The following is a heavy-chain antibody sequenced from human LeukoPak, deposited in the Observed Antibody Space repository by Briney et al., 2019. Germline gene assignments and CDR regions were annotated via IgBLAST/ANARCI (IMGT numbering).Heavy chain of an antibody. CDR2: TYYSGST. CDR1: GGSISSSSYY. V-gene: IGHV4-39*01. J-gene: IGHJ4*02. Sequence: SETLSLTWTVSGGSISSSSYYWDWMRQPPGKGLEWIGSTYYSGSTYYNPSLKSRVTISVDTSKNQFSLKVRSVTAADTAVYYCARHTIAVASTFDYWGRGTLGPVSS. CDR3: ARHTIAVASTFDY. D-gene: IGHD6-19*01.